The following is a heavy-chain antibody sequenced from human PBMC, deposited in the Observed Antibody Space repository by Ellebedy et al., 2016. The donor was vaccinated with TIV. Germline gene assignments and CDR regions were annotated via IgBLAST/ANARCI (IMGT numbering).Heavy chain of an antibody. J-gene: IGHJ4*02. Sequence: GGSLRLSCAASGFPVSNHHMSWVRQAPGRGLEWVSVIYSGGSTYYADSVKGRFTISRDNSKNTLYLQMNSLRAEDTAVYYCARDLGTLVVVPAAIGSDYWGQGTLVTVSS. D-gene: IGHD2-2*02. CDR3: ARDLGTLVVVPAAIGSDY. CDR1: GFPVSNHH. CDR2: IYSGGST. V-gene: IGHV3-53*01.